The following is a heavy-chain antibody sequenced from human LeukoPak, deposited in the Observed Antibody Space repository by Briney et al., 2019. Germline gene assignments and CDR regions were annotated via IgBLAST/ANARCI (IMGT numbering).Heavy chain of an antibody. Sequence: PSETLSLTCTVSGVSISSYYWSWIRQPPGKGLEWIGYIYYSGSTNYNPSLKSRVTISVDTSKNQFSLKLSSVTAADTAVYYCARGGVMVRGVLEQDNWFDPWGQGTLVTVSS. J-gene: IGHJ5*02. CDR1: GVSISSYY. D-gene: IGHD3-10*01. V-gene: IGHV4-59*01. CDR3: ARGGVMVRGVLEQDNWFDP. CDR2: IYYSGST.